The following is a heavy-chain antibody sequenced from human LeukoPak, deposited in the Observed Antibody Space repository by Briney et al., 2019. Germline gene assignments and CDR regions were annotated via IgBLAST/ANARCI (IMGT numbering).Heavy chain of an antibody. J-gene: IGHJ4*02. Sequence: KASETLSLTRAVSGGSISSSNWWSWVRQPPGKGLEWIGEIYHSGSTNYNPSLKSRVTISVDKSKNQFSLKLSSVTAADTAVYYCARASGSYLYFDDWGQGTLVTVSS. D-gene: IGHD1-26*01. CDR1: GGSISSSNW. V-gene: IGHV4-4*02. CDR2: IYHSGST. CDR3: ARASGSYLYFDD.